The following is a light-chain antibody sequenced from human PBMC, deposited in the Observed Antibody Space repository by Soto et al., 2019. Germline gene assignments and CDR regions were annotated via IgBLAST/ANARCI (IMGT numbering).Light chain of an antibody. Sequence: EIVLTQSPATLSLSPGERASLSCRASQSVSSSYLAWYQQKPGQAPRLLIYGASSRATGIPDRFSGTGSETDFTLTINRLEPEDFAVYYCQQYENSPITFGQGTRLGI. V-gene: IGKV3-20*01. CDR2: GAS. CDR1: QSVSSSY. J-gene: IGKJ5*01. CDR3: QQYENSPIT.